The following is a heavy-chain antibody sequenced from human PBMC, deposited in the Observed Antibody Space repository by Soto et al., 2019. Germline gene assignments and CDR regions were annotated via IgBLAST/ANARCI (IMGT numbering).Heavy chain of an antibody. V-gene: IGHV3-23*01. CDR2: ISGSGGST. CDR3: AKALRKSYGSGSYYDY. CDR1: GFTFSSYA. Sequence: GGSLRLSCAASGFTFSSYAMSWVRQAPGKGLEWVSAISGSGGSTYYADSVKGRFTISRDNSKNTLYLQMNSLRAEDTAVYYCAKALRKSYGSGSYYDYWGQGTLVTVSS. J-gene: IGHJ4*02. D-gene: IGHD3-10*01.